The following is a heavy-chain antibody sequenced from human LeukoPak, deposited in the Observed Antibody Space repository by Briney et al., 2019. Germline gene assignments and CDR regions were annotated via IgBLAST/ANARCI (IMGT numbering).Heavy chain of an antibody. Sequence: SETLSLTCTVSGGSISSSSYYWGWIRQPAGKGLEWIGRIYTSGTTNYNPSLKSRVTISIDTSKNQFSLKLSSVTAADTAVYYCARGLWFGDENPPYFDYWGQGTLVTVSS. CDR3: ARGLWFGDENPPYFDY. J-gene: IGHJ4*02. CDR2: IYTSGTT. V-gene: IGHV4-61*02. CDR1: GGSISSSSYY. D-gene: IGHD3-10*01.